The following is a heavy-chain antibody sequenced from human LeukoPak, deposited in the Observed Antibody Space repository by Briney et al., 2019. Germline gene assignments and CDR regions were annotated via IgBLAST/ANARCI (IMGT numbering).Heavy chain of an antibody. J-gene: IGHJ4*02. D-gene: IGHD3-22*01. CDR3: AKDISPRLTTMIVVTGVYYFDY. Sequence: GGSLRLSCAASGFIFNNYAMHWVRRAPGKGLEWVALTSYDGSNKYYADSVKGRFTISRDNAKNSLYLQMNSLRAEDTALYYCAKDISPRLTTMIVVTGVYYFDYWGQGTLVTVSS. CDR1: GFIFNNYA. V-gene: IGHV3-30-3*01. CDR2: TSYDGSNK.